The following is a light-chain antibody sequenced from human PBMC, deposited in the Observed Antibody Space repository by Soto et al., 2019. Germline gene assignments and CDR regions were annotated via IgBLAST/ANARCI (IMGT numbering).Light chain of an antibody. J-gene: IGKJ1*01. V-gene: IGKV3-20*01. CDR1: QSFSSSY. Sequence: EIVLTQSSDTLSLSPGERATLSCRASQSFSSSYLAWYQQKPGQAPRLLIYGGSSRAIGIPDRFIGSGSGTDFTLTISRLEPEDFAVYYCQQYGGSSTWTFGQGTKVESK. CDR3: QQYGGSSTWT. CDR2: GGS.